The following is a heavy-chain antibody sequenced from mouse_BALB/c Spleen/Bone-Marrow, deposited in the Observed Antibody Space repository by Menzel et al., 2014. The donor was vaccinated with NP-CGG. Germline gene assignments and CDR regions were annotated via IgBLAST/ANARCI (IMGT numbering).Heavy chain of an antibody. V-gene: IGHV5-12-1*01. CDR2: ISSGGGNT. D-gene: IGHD3-1*01. Sequence: EVKLVESGGGLVKPGGSLKLSCAAPGFAFSSYDMSWVRQTPEKRLEWVAYISSGGGNTYYPDTVKGRFTISRDNAKNTLYLQMSSLKSEDTAMYYCARHGSGYDWGQGTTLTVSS. J-gene: IGHJ2*01. CDR1: GFAFSSYD. CDR3: ARHGSGYD.